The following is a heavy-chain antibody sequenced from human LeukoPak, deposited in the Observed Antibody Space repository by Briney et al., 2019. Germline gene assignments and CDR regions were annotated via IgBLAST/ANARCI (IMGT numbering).Heavy chain of an antibody. D-gene: IGHD3-22*01. CDR2: ISGSGGST. J-gene: IGHJ4*02. CDR3: AKAWTMIVVVSSFDH. V-gene: IGHV3-23*01. CDR1: GFTFSSYA. Sequence: GGSLRLSCAASGFTFSSYAMSWVSQAPGKGLEWVSAISGSGGSTYYADSVKGRFTISRDNSKNTLYLQMNSLRAEDTAVYYCAKAWTMIVVVSSFDHWGQGTLVTVSS.